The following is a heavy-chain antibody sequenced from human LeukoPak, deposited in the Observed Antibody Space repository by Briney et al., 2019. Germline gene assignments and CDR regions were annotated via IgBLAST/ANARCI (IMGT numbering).Heavy chain of an antibody. Sequence: SETLSLTCTVSGGSISSYFWSWIRQPPGKGLEWIGYISNSGSTKYNPSLKSRVTISVDTSKNQLSLKVSSVTAADTAVYHCVRLQPNTGEWAFDIWGQGTMVSVSS. CDR3: VRLQPNTGEWAFDI. CDR2: ISNSGST. V-gene: IGHV4-59*01. D-gene: IGHD1-1*01. CDR1: GGSISSYF. J-gene: IGHJ3*02.